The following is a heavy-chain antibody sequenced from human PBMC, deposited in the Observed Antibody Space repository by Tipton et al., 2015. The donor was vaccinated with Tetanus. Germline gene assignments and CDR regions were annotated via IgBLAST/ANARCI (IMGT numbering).Heavy chain of an antibody. CDR3: ARDRGDYIYYGMDV. V-gene: IGHV1-2*02. Sequence: QVQLLQSGAEMKKPGASVKVSCKASGYTFTGYYIYWVRQAPGQGLEWMGWIDPNSGGTVYAQKLQGRVPMARDTSISTAYMDLRSLRSDDTAVYYCARDRGDYIYYGMDVWGPGTTVTVS. CDR2: IDPNSGGT. J-gene: IGHJ6*02. CDR1: GYTFTGYY. D-gene: IGHD3-22*01.